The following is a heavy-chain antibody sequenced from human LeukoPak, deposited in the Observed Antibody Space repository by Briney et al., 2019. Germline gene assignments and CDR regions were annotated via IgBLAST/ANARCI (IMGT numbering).Heavy chain of an antibody. V-gene: IGHV4-30-4*02. J-gene: IGHJ5*02. CDR1: GGSISSGDYY. CDR3: ARSRAFNSGAFDP. Sequence: KTSETLSLTCTVSGGSISSGDYYWSWIRQPPGKGLEWIGYIYYSGSTYYNPSLKSRVTISVDTSKNQFSLRLNSVTAADTAVYYCARSRAFNSGAFDPWGQGSLVTVSS. D-gene: IGHD1-26*01. CDR2: IYYSGST.